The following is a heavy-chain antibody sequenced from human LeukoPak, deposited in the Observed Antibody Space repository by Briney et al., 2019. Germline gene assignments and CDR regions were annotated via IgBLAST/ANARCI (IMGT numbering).Heavy chain of an antibody. J-gene: IGHJ5*02. Sequence: SETLSLTRSVSGGSLSTNYWSWIRQPAGKGLEWIGRIYISGSTNYNASLKRRVTMSVDTAKNQFSLKLRSVTAADTAVYYCARDDGLSDWFDPWGQGILVTVSS. CDR2: IYISGST. CDR1: GGSLSTNY. V-gene: IGHV4-4*07. CDR3: ARDDGLSDWFDP. D-gene: IGHD6-25*01.